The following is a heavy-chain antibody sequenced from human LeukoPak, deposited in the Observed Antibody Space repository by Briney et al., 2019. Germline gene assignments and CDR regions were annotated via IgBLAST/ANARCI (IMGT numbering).Heavy chain of an antibody. J-gene: IGHJ1*01. CDR1: EFTFNNYW. CDR3: AKDPNYYDSRVYSLYSQH. Sequence: GGSLRLSCAASEFTFNNYWMHWVRQAPGKGLEWVAVISYDGSNKYYADSVKGRFTISRDNSKNTLYLQMNSLRAEDTAVYYCAKDPNYYDSRVYSLYSQHGGQGTLVTVSS. V-gene: IGHV3-30*18. CDR2: ISYDGSNK. D-gene: IGHD3-22*01.